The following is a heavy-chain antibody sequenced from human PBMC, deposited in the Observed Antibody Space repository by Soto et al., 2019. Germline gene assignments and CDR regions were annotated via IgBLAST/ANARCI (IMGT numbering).Heavy chain of an antibody. CDR1: GGSISSSSYY. CDR2: IYYSGST. V-gene: IGHV4-39*01. J-gene: IGHJ5*02. D-gene: IGHD6-19*01. Sequence: QLQLQESGPGLVKPSETLSLTCTVSGGSISSSSYYWGWIRQPPGKGLEWIGSIYYSGSTYYNPSLKSRVTISVDTSKNQFSLKLSSVTAADTAVYYCARHPPGLDHQFAPWGQGTLVTVSS. CDR3: ARHPPGLDHQFAP.